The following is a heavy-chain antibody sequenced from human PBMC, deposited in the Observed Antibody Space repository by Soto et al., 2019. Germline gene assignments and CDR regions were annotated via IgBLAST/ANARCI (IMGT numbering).Heavy chain of an antibody. J-gene: IGHJ5*02. CDR2: IFYNGST. V-gene: IGHV4-59*01. CDR3: ARSFYP. Sequence: QLQLQDSGPGLVKPSETLSLTCTVSGGSISHYHWNWIRQAPGKGMEWIGYIFYNGSTHYNPSLTSRVTISVDMSKNRLSLTLTSVTAADTAVYYCARSFYPWGQGTLVTVSS. CDR1: GGSISHYH.